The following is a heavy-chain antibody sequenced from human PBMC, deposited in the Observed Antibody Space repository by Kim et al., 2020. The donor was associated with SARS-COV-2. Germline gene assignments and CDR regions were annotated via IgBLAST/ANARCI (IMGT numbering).Heavy chain of an antibody. CDR3: ASYLGELGVVMGYYYGMGV. D-gene: IGHD3-3*01. Sequence: GGSLRLSCAASGFTFSSYSMNWVRQAPGKGLEWVSSISSSSSYIYYADSVKGRFTISRDNAKNSLYLQMNSLRAEDTAVYYCASYLGELGVVMGYYYGMGVWGQGTTVTVSS. V-gene: IGHV3-21*01. J-gene: IGHJ6*02. CDR1: GFTFSSYS. CDR2: ISSSSSYI.